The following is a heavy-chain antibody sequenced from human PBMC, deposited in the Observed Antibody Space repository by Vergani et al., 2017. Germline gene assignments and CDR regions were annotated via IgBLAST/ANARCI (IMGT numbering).Heavy chain of an antibody. CDR3: AKTRLYTTGTTDTAYGMDV. Sequence: VQLVESGGGVVQPGRSLRLSCAASGFTFSSYGMHWVRQAPGKGLEWVAVISYDGSNKYYADSVKGRCTISRDNSKNTLYLQMISLRAEDTTVYYCAKTRLYTTGTTDTAYGMDVWGQGTTVTVSS. V-gene: IGHV3-30*18. D-gene: IGHD1-1*01. CDR2: ISYDGSNK. CDR1: GFTFSSYG. J-gene: IGHJ6*02.